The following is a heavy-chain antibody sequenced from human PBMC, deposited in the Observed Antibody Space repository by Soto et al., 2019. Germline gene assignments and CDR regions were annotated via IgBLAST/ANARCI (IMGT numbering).Heavy chain of an antibody. J-gene: IGHJ4*02. CDR1: CGSITSGGYY. CDR2: IYYSGST. Sequence: TLSLTCTVSCGSITSGGYYWSWIRQNPGKGXEWIGXIYYSGSTYYXXSLKSRVTXSVETSKNQFSLKLSSVNAADTAVYYCARNPRYWGQGTLVTVYS. V-gene: IGHV4-31*03. CDR3: ARNPRY.